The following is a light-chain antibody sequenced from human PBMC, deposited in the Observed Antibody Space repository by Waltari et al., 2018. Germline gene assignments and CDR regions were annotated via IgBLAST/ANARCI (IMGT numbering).Light chain of an antibody. J-gene: IGLJ3*02. CDR1: PGPVSSTSS. CDR2: KGI. Sequence: QTVVTQEPSLSVSPGGTVTLTCALSPGPVSSTSSPPWYQQTPGPPPRTLVYKGISRSSGVPDRFSGSILGNTAALTITGAQADDESDYYCSMYMGSGVWVFGGGTKLTVL. CDR3: SMYMGSGVWV. V-gene: IGLV8-61*01.